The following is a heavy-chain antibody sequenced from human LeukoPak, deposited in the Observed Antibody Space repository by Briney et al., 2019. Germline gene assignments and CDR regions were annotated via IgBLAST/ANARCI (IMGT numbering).Heavy chain of an antibody. CDR3: VSQYFDF. CDR2: IKTKTDGGTT. Sequence: AGGSLRLSCTASGFTFSNAWINWVRQAPGKGLEWVARIKTKTDGGTTDYAAPVKGRFTISRDDSKNTVYLQMNGLKTEDTAVYYCVSQYFDFWGQGTLVTVSS. CDR1: GFTFSNAW. J-gene: IGHJ4*02. V-gene: IGHV3-15*01.